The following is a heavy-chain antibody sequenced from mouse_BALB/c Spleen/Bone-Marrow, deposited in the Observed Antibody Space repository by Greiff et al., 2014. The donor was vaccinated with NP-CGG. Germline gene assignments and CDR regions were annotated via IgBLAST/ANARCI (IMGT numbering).Heavy chain of an antibody. Sequence: SGPELVKPGASVKISCKASGYAFSSSWMNWVKQRPGQGLEWIGRIYPGDGDTNYNGKFKGKATLTADKSSSTAYMQLSSLTSVDSAVYFCARGGNYRFDYWGQGTALTVSS. D-gene: IGHD2-1*01. V-gene: IGHV1-82*01. J-gene: IGHJ2*01. CDR3: ARGGNYRFDY. CDR1: GYAFSSSW. CDR2: IYPGDGDT.